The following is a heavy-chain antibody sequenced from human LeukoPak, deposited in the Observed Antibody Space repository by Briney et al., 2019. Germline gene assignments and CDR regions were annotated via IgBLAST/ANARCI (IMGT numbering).Heavy chain of an antibody. CDR3: TRLGASGWFDP. Sequence: GGSLKLSCAASGFTFSGSAMHWVRQASGKGLEWVGRIRSKANSYATAYAASVKGRFTISRDDSKNTAYLQMSSLKTEDTAVYYCTRLGASGWFDPWGQGTLVTVSS. CDR2: IRSKANSYAT. V-gene: IGHV3-73*01. D-gene: IGHD3-16*01. J-gene: IGHJ5*02. CDR1: GFTFSGSA.